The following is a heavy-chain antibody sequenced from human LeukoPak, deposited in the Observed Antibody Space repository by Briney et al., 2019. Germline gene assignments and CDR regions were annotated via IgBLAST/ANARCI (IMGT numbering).Heavy chain of an antibody. J-gene: IGHJ6*02. V-gene: IGHV4-34*01. CDR2: INHSGST. Sequence: PSETLSLTCAVYGGSFSGYYWSWIRQPPGKGLEWIGEINHSGSTNYNPSLKSRVTISVDTSKNQFSLKLSSVTAADTAVYYCARGGRAARLYYYYYGMDVWGQGTTVTVSS. CDR1: GGSFSGYY. CDR3: ARGGRAARLYYYYYGMDV. D-gene: IGHD6-6*01.